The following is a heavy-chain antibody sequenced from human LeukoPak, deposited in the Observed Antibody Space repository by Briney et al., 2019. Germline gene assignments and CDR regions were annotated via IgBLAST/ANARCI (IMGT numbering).Heavy chain of an antibody. V-gene: IGHV3-15*01. CDR3: TTAAYCSGGSCYSGYFQH. CDR1: GFTFSNAW. J-gene: IGHJ1*01. CDR2: IKSKTDGGTT. D-gene: IGHD2-15*01. Sequence: GGSLRLSCVASGFTFSNAWMSWVRQAPGKGLEWVGRIKSKTDGGTTDYAAPVKGRFTISRDDSKNTLYLQMNSLKTEDTAVYYCTTAAYCSGGSCYSGYFQHWGQGTLVTVSS.